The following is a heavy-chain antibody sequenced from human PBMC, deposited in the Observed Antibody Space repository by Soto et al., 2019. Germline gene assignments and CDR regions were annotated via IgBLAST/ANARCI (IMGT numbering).Heavy chain of an antibody. D-gene: IGHD6-19*01. CDR2: IIPIFGTA. V-gene: IGHV1-69*13. CDR3: ARDGRYSSGWYWEYNWFDP. Sequence: GASVKVSCKASGGTFSSYAISWVRQAPGQGLEWMGGIIPIFGTANYAQKFQGRVTITADESTSTAYMELSSLRSEDTAVYYCARDGRYSSGWYWEYNWFDPWGQGTLVTVSS. CDR1: GGTFSSYA. J-gene: IGHJ5*02.